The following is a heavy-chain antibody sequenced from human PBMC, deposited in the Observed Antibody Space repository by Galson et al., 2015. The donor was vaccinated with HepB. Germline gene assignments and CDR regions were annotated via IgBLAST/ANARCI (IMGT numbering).Heavy chain of an antibody. CDR3: ARVGKRGIGKVGTTGMLFDP. D-gene: IGHD1-26*01. V-gene: IGHV1-18*01. Sequence: SVKVSCKASGYTFTSYAISWARQAPGQGLKWLGWISAYNGNTDYAQKFQGRVTMTTDTSTSTAYMEVRSLRSDDTAVYYCARVGKRGIGKVGTTGMLFDPWGQGTLVTVSS. CDR2: ISAYNGNT. CDR1: GYTFTSYA. J-gene: IGHJ5*02.